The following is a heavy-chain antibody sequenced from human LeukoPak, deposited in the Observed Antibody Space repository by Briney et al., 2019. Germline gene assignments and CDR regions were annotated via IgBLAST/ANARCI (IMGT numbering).Heavy chain of an antibody. D-gene: IGHD2-2*01. CDR3: ATELGRYCSSTSCPNYFDY. CDR1: GGTFGSYA. CDR2: IIPVFGTA. V-gene: IGHV1-69*13. Sequence: ASVKVSCKASGGTFGSYAISWVRQAPGQGLEWMVGIIPVFGTANFAQKFQGRVTITADESTSTAYMELSGLRSEDTAVYYCATELGRYCSSTSCPNYFDYWGQGTLVTVSS. J-gene: IGHJ4*02.